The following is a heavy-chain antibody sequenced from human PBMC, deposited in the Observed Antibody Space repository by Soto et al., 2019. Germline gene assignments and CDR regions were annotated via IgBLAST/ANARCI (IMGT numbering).Heavy chain of an antibody. CDR3: ARGELATIAYFDY. V-gene: IGHV1-69*06. D-gene: IGHD5-12*01. Sequence: SVKVSWKALVGPFGRSTISWVRQAPGQGLEWMGGITPVFGAPNYAQKFQGRVTITADKSTSTAYMELRSLRSEDTAVYYCARGELATIAYFDYWGQGTLVTVSS. J-gene: IGHJ4*02. CDR1: VGPFGRST. CDR2: ITPVFGAP.